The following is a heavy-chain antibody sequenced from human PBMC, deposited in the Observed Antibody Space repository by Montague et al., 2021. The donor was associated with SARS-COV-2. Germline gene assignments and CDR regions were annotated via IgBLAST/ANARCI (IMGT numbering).Heavy chain of an antibody. Sequence: SETLSLTCAVYGGSFTDYYWSWVRQPPGKGLEWIAEINYSGSANYNPSLKSRVTLSVDRSKNQFSLQLRSVTAADRAVYYCARGVYDSGNYYTRDQYYGLDVWGQGTTVAVSS. CDR1: GGSFTDYY. CDR2: INYSGSA. J-gene: IGHJ6*02. D-gene: IGHD3-10*01. V-gene: IGHV4-34*01. CDR3: ARGVYDSGNYYTRDQYYGLDV.